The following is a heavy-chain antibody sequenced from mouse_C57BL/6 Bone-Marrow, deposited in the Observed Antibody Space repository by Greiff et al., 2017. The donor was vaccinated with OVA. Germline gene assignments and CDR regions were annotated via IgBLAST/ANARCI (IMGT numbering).Heavy chain of an antibody. CDR1: GYTFTDYY. J-gene: IGHJ1*03. V-gene: IGHV1-19*01. Sequence: EVQLKESGPVLVKPGASVKMSCKASGYTFTDYYMNWVKQSHGKSLEWIGVINPYNGGTSYNQKFKGKATLTVDKSSSTAYMELNSLTSEDSAVYYCARLYYGSSYWYFDVWGTGTTVTVSS. CDR2: INPYNGGT. CDR3: ARLYYGSSYWYFDV. D-gene: IGHD1-1*01.